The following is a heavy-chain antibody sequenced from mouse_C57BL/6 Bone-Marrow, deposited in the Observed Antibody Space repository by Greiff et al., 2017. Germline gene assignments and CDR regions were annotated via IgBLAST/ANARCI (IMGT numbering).Heavy chain of an antibody. V-gene: IGHV14-4*01. J-gene: IGHJ2*01. CDR3: SSFDGNYFDF. CDR2: IDPEIGDT. Sequence: EVHLQQSGAELVRPGASVKLSCTASGFNIKDDYIHWVKQRPEQGLEWIGWIDPEIGDTEYASKFQGKATITSDTSSNTAYLQLSSLTSEDTAVYYCSSFDGNYFDFWGQGTPLTVAS. CDR1: GFNIKDDY. D-gene: IGHD2-3*01.